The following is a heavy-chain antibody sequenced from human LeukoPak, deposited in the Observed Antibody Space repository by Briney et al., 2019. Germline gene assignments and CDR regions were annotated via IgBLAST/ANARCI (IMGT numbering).Heavy chain of an antibody. J-gene: IGHJ3*02. CDR2: IYSGGST. Sequence: GGSLRLSCAASGFTVSSNYMSWVRQAPGKGLEWASVIYSGGSTYYADSVKGRFTISRDNSKNTLYLQMNSLRAEDTAVYYCARERSVSFLLTQDAFDIWGQGTMVTVSS. CDR3: ARERSVSFLLTQDAFDI. D-gene: IGHD3-9*01. V-gene: IGHV3-53*01. CDR1: GFTVSSNY.